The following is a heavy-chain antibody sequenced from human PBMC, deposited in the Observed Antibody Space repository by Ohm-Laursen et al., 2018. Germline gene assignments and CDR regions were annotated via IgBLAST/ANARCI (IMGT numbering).Heavy chain of an antibody. J-gene: IGHJ3*02. CDR1: GFTFWGYW. CDR3: ARDGGITIFGVDYAFDI. CDR2: TDSDGSGT. D-gene: IGHD3-3*01. V-gene: IGHV3-74*01. Sequence: SLRLSCAASGFTFWGYWMHWVRQAPGKGLVWVSRTDSDGSGTRYADSVKGRFTIARDNAKNSLYLQMNRLRAEDTAVYYCARDGGITIFGVDYAFDIWGQGTMVSVSS.